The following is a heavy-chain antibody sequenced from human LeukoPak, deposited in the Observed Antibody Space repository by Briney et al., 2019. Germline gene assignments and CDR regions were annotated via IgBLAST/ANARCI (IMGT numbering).Heavy chain of an antibody. J-gene: IGHJ4*02. V-gene: IGHV3-23*01. CDR3: AKAISFPTFYFDY. Sequence: GGSLRLSCTASGFTFTTYAMNWVRQAPGKGLEWVSVISGSGDTTYYADSVKGRFTISRDNSKNTLYLQMNSLRAEDTAVYHCAKAISFPTFYFDYWGQGTLVTVSS. CDR2: ISGSGDTT. D-gene: IGHD3-16*02. CDR1: GFTFTTYA.